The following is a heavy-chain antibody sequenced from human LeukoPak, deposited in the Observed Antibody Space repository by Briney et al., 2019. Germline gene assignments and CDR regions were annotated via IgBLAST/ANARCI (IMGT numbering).Heavy chain of an antibody. D-gene: IGHD3-22*01. V-gene: IGHV3-7*01. CDR3: ARRSVACSYDSSGYSPVYYFDY. Sequence: PGGSLRLSCAASGFTFSNYWMSWVRQAPGKGLEWVANIKQDRSEKYYVDSVKGRFTISRDNAKNSLYLQMNSLRAEDTAVYYCARRSVACSYDSSGYSPVYYFDYWGQGTLVTVSS. CDR2: IKQDRSEK. J-gene: IGHJ4*02. CDR1: GFTFSNYW.